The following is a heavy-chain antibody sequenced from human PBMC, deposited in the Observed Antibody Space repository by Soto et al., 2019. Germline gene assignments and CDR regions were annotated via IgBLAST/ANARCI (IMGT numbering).Heavy chain of an antibody. CDR2: INNDGIST. D-gene: IGHD2-15*01. CDR3: ARDVGDCSGGRCFSEDYFDY. Sequence: GGSLRLSCAASGFTFSIYWMHWVRQAPGKGLVWVSRINNDGISTNYADSVKGRFTISRDNAKNTLYLQMNSLRAEDTAVYYCARDVGDCSGGRCFSEDYFDYWGLGTLVTVSS. V-gene: IGHV3-74*01. CDR1: GFTFSIYW. J-gene: IGHJ4*02.